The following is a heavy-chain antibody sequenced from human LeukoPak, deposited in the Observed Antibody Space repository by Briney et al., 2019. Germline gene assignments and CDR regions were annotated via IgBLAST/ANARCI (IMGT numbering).Heavy chain of an antibody. Sequence: PSETLSLTCAVSGGSISSGGYSWSWIRQPPGKGLEWIGYIYHSGSTYYNPSLKSRVTISVDRSKNQFSLKLSSVTAADTAVYYCARNPETASFDYWGQGTLVTVSS. CDR2: IYHSGST. CDR3: ARNPETASFDY. D-gene: IGHD1-1*01. CDR1: GGSISSGGYS. V-gene: IGHV4-30-2*01. J-gene: IGHJ4*02.